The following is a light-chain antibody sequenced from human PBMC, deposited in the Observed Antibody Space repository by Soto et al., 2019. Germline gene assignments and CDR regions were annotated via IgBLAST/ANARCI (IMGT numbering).Light chain of an antibody. V-gene: IGLV2-14*01. J-gene: IGLJ2*01. CDR1: SSDVGGYNY. Sequence: QSVLTQPASVSGSPGQSITISCTGTSSDVGGYNYVSWYQQHPGKAPKLMIYDVSNRPSGVSNRLSGSKSGNTASLTISGLQAEDEADYYCSSYTSSSTVVFGGGTKVTVL. CDR3: SSYTSSSTVV. CDR2: DVS.